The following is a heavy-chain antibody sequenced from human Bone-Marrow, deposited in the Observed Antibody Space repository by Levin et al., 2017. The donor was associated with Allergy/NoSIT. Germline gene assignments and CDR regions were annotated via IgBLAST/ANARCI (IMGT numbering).Heavy chain of an antibody. CDR2: ISGSGSTT. Sequence: PGGSLRLSCAASGFVFSTFAMSWVRQAPGKGLEWVSAISGSGSTTYYADSVKGRFTISRDNSKNTLYLQMNSLRSEDTAVYYCAKERVVPVGLFDSRGQGTLVAVSS. D-gene: IGHD2-2*01. CDR1: GFVFSTFA. V-gene: IGHV3-23*01. J-gene: IGHJ4*02. CDR3: AKERVVPVGLFDS.